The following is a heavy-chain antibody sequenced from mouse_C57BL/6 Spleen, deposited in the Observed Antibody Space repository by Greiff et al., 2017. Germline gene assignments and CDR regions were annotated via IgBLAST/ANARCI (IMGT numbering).Heavy chain of an antibody. CDR1: GYTFTSYW. V-gene: IGHV1-7*01. CDR2: INPSSGYT. Sequence: QVQLKESGAELTKPGASVKLSCKASGYTFTSYWMHWVKQRPGQGLEWIGYINPSSGYTKYNQKFKDKAKLTADKSSSTAYMQLSSLKDEDTAVYYCARNWIDYWGQGTTLTVSS. D-gene: IGHD4-1*01. CDR3: ARNWIDY. J-gene: IGHJ2*01.